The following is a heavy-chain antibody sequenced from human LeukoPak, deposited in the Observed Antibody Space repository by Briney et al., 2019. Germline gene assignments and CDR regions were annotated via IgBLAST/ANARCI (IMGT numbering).Heavy chain of an antibody. D-gene: IGHD3-3*01. V-gene: IGHV4-30-4*07. CDR1: GGSISSGGYS. CDR3: ARETYYDFWSGPGTFDY. J-gene: IGHJ4*02. CDR2: IYYSGST. Sequence: SETLSLTCAVSGGSISSGGYSWSWIRQPPGKGLEWIGYIYYSGSTYYNPSLKSRATISVDTSKNQFSLKLSSVTAADTAVYYCARETYYDFWSGPGTFDYWGQGTLVTVSS.